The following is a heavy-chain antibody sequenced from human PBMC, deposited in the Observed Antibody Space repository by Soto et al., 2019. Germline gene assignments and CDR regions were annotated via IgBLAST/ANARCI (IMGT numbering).Heavy chain of an antibody. CDR3: ARGRYGDY. Sequence: QVHLVQSGAEVKKPGASVKVSCKASGYTFTSYGITWVRQAPGQGLEWMGWISAHNGNTDYAQKLQGRVIVTRDTSTSPAYLELRSLISDGTGVYYWARGRYGDYWGQGALGTVFS. V-gene: IGHV1-18*01. J-gene: IGHJ4*02. CDR1: GYTFTSYG. D-gene: IGHD1-1*01. CDR2: ISAHNGNT.